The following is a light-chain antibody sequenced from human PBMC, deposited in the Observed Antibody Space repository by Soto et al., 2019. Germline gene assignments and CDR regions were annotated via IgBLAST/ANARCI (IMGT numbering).Light chain of an antibody. V-gene: IGKV1-39*01. J-gene: IGKJ5*01. Sequence: EIHLTQSPSSLSASIGDRVTITCRASQTINSYLNWYQQKPGEAPNLLIDAAASLQSGVPSRFSGSGSGTDCTLTISSLQPADVATYHCQQSYITPITFGQGTRLEI. CDR2: AAA. CDR3: QQSYITPIT. CDR1: QTINSY.